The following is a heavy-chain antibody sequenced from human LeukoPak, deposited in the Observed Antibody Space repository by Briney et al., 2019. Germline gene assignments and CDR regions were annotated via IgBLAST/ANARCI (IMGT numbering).Heavy chain of an antibody. J-gene: IGHJ4*02. V-gene: IGHV4-59*12. CDR3: ASNSFDYYGSGSYSVDY. Sequence: SETLSLTCTVSGGSISNYYWNWIRQPPGKGLEWIGYIYYSGTTNYNPSLKSRVSMSVDTSKNQFSLKLSSVTAADTAVYYCASNSFDYYGSGSYSVDYWGQGTLVTVSS. CDR1: GGSISNYY. CDR2: IYYSGTT. D-gene: IGHD3-10*01.